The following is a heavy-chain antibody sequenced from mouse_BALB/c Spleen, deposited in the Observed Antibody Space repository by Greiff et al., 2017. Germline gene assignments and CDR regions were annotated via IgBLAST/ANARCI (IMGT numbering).Heavy chain of an antibody. Sequence: DLVKPGASVKLSCKASGYTFTSYWINWIKQRPGQGLEWIGRIAPGSGSTYYNEMFKGKATLTVDKSSSTAYMQLSSPTSEDSAVYYCTRGPSGAYWGQGTLVTVSA. J-gene: IGHJ3*01. CDR1: GYTFTSYW. V-gene: IGHV1S41*01. CDR3: TRGPSGAY. CDR2: IAPGSGST.